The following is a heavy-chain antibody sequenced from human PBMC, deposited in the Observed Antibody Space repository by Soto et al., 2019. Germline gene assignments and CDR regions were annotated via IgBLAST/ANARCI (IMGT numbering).Heavy chain of an antibody. CDR2: VYNSWSA. CDR1: GGSVSRGSYY. CDR3: PREGTPDSKYYYGMDI. Sequence: QVQLQESGPGLVKPSETLSLTCTVSGGSVSRGSYYWSWIRKPPGKGLEWIAYVYNSWSANYNPSLRSRASISVDTSKNQFSLGLSSLTAADTAVYFCPREGTPDSKYYYGMDIWGPGTTVTVSS. V-gene: IGHV4-61*01. J-gene: IGHJ6*02.